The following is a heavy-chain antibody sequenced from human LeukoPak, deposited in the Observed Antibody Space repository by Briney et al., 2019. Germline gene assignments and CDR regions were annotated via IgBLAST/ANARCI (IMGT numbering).Heavy chain of an antibody. CDR2: IYHSGST. CDR3: ARDSRAYCGGDCYSSGWLDP. CDR1: GYSISSGYY. D-gene: IGHD2-21*01. Sequence: PSETLSLTCTVSGYSISSGYYWGWIRQPPGKGLEWIGSIYHSGSTYYNPSLKSRVTISVDTSKNQFSLKLSSVTAADTAVYYCARDSRAYCGGDCYSSGWLDPWVQGTLVTVSS. J-gene: IGHJ5*02. V-gene: IGHV4-38-2*02.